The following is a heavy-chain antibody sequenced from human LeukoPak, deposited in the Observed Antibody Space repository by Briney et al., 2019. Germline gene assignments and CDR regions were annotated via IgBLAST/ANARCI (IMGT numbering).Heavy chain of an antibody. D-gene: IGHD3-10*02. V-gene: IGHV4-38-2*02. CDR1: GYSISSGYY. J-gene: IGHJ4*02. CDR2: IYYSGST. Sequence: SETLSLTCTVSGYSISSGYYWGWIRQPPGEGLEWIGYIYYSGSTNYNPSLKSRVTISVDTSKNQFSLKLSSVTAADTAVYYCASNVGGMVFDYWGQGTLVTVSS. CDR3: ASNVGGMVFDY.